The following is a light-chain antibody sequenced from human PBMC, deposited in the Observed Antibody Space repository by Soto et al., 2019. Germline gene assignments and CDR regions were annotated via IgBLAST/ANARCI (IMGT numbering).Light chain of an antibody. J-gene: IGLJ2*01. CDR3: QSYDRSLSRG. V-gene: IGLV1-40*01. CDR2: GNS. Sequence: QSVLTQPPSVSGAPGQRVTISCTGSSSNIGAGYDVHWYQQLPGTAPKLLIYGNSNRPSGVPDRFSGSKSGTSASLAITGLQAEDEADYYCQSYDRSLSRGFGGGPKLTV. CDR1: SSNIGAGYD.